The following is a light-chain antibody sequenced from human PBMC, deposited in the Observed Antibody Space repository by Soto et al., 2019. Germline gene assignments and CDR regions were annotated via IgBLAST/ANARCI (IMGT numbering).Light chain of an antibody. CDR3: QQYDNWPSAT. CDR2: GTS. CDR1: QSVGRS. Sequence: IVMTQSPATLSVSPGERATLSCRASQSVGRSLAWYQQKPGQAPRLLMYGTSARATGIPATFSGSGSGTEFTLTISSLQSEDFAVYYCQQYDNWPSATFGGGTKVDIK. J-gene: IGKJ4*01. V-gene: IGKV3-15*01.